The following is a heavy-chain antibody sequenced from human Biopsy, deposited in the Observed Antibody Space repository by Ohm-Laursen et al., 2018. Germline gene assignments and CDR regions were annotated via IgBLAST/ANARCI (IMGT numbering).Heavy chain of an antibody. CDR1: GFSFDDFA. D-gene: IGHD1-7*01. CDR3: VKDTNWNYVWDRPGATKGMDV. CDR2: IDWNSRNI. Sequence: SLRLSCAASGFSFDDFAMHWVRQSPGKGLEWVAGIDWNSRNINYGDSVKGRFSISRDNAKNSLYLQMNSLRGEDTALYYCVKDTNWNYVWDRPGATKGMDVWGQGTTVTVSS. V-gene: IGHV3-9*01. J-gene: IGHJ6*02.